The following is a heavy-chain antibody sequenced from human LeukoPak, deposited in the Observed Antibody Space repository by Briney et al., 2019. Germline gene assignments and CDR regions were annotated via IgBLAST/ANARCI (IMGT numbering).Heavy chain of an antibody. CDR1: GGSISSSSYY. D-gene: IGHD3-10*01. CDR2: IYYSGST. J-gene: IGHJ4*02. CDR3: ARSALWFGESYYFDY. V-gene: IGHV4-39*01. Sequence: TSETLSLTCTVSGGSISSSSYYWGWIRQPPGKGLEGIGSIYYSGSTYYNPSLKSRVTISVDTSKNQFSLKLSPVTAADTAVYYCARSALWFGESYYFDYWGQGTLVTVSS.